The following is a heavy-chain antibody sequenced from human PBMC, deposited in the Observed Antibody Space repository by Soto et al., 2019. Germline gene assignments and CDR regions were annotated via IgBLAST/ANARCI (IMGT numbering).Heavy chain of an antibody. D-gene: IGHD6-19*01. V-gene: IGHV1-69*02. CDR1: GGTFSSYT. J-gene: IGHJ5*02. Sequence: QVQLVQSGAEVKKPGSSVKVSCKASGGTFSSYTISWVRQAPGQGLEWMGRIIPILGIANYAQKFQGRVTITADKSTSPAYMELCSVRSEDTAVYYWASSGKTVVGVREGESWGQGLLDMVSS. CDR2: IIPILGIA. CDR3: ASSGKTVVGVREGES.